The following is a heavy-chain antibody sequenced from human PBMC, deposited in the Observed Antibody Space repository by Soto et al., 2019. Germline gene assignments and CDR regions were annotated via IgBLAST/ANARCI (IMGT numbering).Heavy chain of an antibody. V-gene: IGHV3-23*01. D-gene: IGHD3-22*01. J-gene: IGHJ4*02. CDR2: ISGSGSNT. CDR1: GFTFSSYA. Sequence: EVQLLESGGGLVQPGGSLRLSCAASGFTFSSYAMSWVRQAPGKGLEWVSGISGSGSNTNYADSVKGRFTIFRDNSKNTLYLQMDSLRAEDTAVYYCANAYYYDSSDQFFDYWGQGTLVTVSS. CDR3: ANAYYYDSSDQFFDY.